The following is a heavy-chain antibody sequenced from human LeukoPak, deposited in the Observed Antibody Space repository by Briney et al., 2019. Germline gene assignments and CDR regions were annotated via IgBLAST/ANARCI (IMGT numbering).Heavy chain of an antibody. Sequence: GRSLRLSCAASGFTFSTYVMHWVRQAPGKGLEWVAVIVHDGSNKYYADSVKGRFTISRDDSKSIAYLQMNSLKTEDTAVYYCTRTYGYKEPGYFDYWGEGTLVTVSS. CDR2: IVHDGSNK. V-gene: IGHV3-30*03. CDR1: GFTFSTYV. J-gene: IGHJ4*02. CDR3: TRTYGYKEPGYFDY. D-gene: IGHD5-24*01.